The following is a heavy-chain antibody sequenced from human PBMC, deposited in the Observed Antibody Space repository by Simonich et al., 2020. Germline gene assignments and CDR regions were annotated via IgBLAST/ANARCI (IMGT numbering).Heavy chain of an antibody. CDR2: INPNSGGT. D-gene: IGHD6-25*01. Sequence: QVQLVQSGAEVKKPGASVKVSCKASGYTFTGYYMHWVRQAPGQGLEWMGGINPNSGGTTYAQKFQGRVTMTRDTSISTAYMELSRLRSDDTAVYYCARGGLGHWYFDLWGRGTLVTVSS. V-gene: IGHV1-2*02. CDR3: ARGGLGHWYFDL. CDR1: GYTFTGYY. J-gene: IGHJ2*01.